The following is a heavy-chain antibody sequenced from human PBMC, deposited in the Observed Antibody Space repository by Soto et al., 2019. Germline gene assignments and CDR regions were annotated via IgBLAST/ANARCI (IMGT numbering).Heavy chain of an antibody. Sequence: GGSLRLSCAASGFTFSSYSMNWVRQAPGKGLEWVSAISGSGGSTYYADSVKGRFTISRDNSKNTLYLQMNSLRAEDTAVYYCAKTMVRANYGMDVWGQGTTVTVSS. CDR1: GFTFSSYS. D-gene: IGHD3-10*01. V-gene: IGHV3-23*01. CDR3: AKTMVRANYGMDV. CDR2: ISGSGGST. J-gene: IGHJ6*02.